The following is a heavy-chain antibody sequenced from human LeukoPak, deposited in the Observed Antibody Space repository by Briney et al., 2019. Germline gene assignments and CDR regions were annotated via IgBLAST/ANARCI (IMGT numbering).Heavy chain of an antibody. Sequence: SETLSLTCAVYGGSFSGYYWSWIRQPPGKGLEWIGEINHSGSTNYNPSLKSRVTISVDTSKNQFSLKLSSVTAADTAVYYCARVPFMITFGGVAYYFDYWGQGTLVTVSS. V-gene: IGHV4-34*01. CDR2: INHSGST. CDR1: GGSFSGYY. D-gene: IGHD3-16*01. CDR3: ARVPFMITFGGVAYYFDY. J-gene: IGHJ4*02.